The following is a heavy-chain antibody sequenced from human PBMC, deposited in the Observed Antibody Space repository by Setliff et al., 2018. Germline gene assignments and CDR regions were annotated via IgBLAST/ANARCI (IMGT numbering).Heavy chain of an antibody. V-gene: IGHV3-53*01. CDR1: GFVVSNNE. CDR3: RLWLHETMRDY. J-gene: IGHJ4*02. D-gene: IGHD3-10*01. Sequence: QPGGSLRLSCAASGFVVSNNELSWVRQAPAKGLEWVSVTYVGGATNYADSVKGRFTISRDNSKNTLYLQMSSLRADDTAVYFCRLWLHETMRDYWGQGTLVTVSS. CDR2: TYVGGAT.